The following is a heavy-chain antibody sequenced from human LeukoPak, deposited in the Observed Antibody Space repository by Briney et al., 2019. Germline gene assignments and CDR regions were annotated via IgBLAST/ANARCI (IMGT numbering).Heavy chain of an antibody. V-gene: IGHV4-4*07. CDR3: ARENSYGYNQYVSCQSP. CDR2: IYTSGST. D-gene: IGHD5-18*01. Sequence: PSETLSLTCTVSGGSISSYYWSWIRQPAGKGLEWIGRIYTSGSTNYNPSLKSRVTMSVDTSKNQFSLKLSSVTAADTAVYYCARENSYGYNQYVSCQSPWGQGTLVTVSS. CDR1: GGSISSYY. J-gene: IGHJ4*02.